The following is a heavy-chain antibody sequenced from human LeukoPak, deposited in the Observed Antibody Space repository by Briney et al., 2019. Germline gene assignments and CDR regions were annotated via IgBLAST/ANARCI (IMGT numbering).Heavy chain of an antibody. Sequence: GGSLRLSCAASGFTFSSYAMSWVRQAPGKGLEWVSAISGSGSNTYYADSVKGRFTISRDNSQNTLYLQMNSLRAEDTAVYYCAKTGDYFDSSGYYRPDAFNIWGRGTMVTVSS. J-gene: IGHJ3*02. D-gene: IGHD3-22*01. CDR2: ISGSGSNT. V-gene: IGHV3-23*01. CDR1: GFTFSSYA. CDR3: AKTGDYFDSSGYYRPDAFNI.